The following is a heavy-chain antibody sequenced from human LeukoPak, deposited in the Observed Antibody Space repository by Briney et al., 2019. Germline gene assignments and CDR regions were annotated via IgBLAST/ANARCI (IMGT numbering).Heavy chain of an antibody. J-gene: IGHJ4*02. Sequence: SETLSLTCTVSGGSISSSSYYWGWIRQPPGKGLEWIGSIYYSRSTYYNPSLKSRVTISVDTSKNQFSLKLSSVTAADTAVYYCARVGMGSSSWYVDYWGQGTLVTVSS. CDR3: ARVGMGSSSWYVDY. CDR1: GGSISSSSYY. V-gene: IGHV4-39*01. D-gene: IGHD6-13*01. CDR2: IYYSRST.